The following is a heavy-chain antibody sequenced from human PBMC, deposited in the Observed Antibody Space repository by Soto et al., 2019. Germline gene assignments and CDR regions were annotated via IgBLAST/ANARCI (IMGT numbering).Heavy chain of an antibody. D-gene: IGHD3-22*01. V-gene: IGHV2-5*02. J-gene: IGHJ3*02. CDR1: GFSLTTSGVG. CDR3: AHRRGDNYDSSEGAFDI. CDR2: IYWDDDK. Sequence: VSGPTLVNPTQTLTLTCTFSGFSLTTSGVGVGWIRQPPGKALEWLALIYWDDDKRYSPSLKSRLTITKDTSENQVVLTMTNMDPVDTATYYCAHRRGDNYDSSEGAFDIWGQGTMVTVS.